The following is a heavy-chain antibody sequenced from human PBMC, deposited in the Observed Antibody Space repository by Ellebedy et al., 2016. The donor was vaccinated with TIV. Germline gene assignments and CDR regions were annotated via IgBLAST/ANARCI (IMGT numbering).Heavy chain of an antibody. J-gene: IGHJ3*02. V-gene: IGHV4-31*03. D-gene: IGHD3/OR15-3a*01. CDR3: ARDRGLGFI. Sequence: MPSETLSLTCTVSGGSISSRGYYWSWIRQHPGKGLEWIGYIYKSGSTYYNPSLKSRVTISVDASKNQFSLRLTSVTAADTAVYYCARDRGLGFIWGPGTMVTVSS. CDR2: IYKSGST. CDR1: GGSISSRGYY.